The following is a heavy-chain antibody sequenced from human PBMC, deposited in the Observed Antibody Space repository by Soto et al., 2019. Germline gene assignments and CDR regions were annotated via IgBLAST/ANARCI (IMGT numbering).Heavy chain of an antibody. Sequence: ASVKVSCKAAGYTIRSYCTSWVRQAPGKGLEWVGWISGYNGDTHYAPKFQDRITLTTETSTDTAYMELRSLRLDDTAVYYCARDWSRYYDNSGLNWFYWGQGSLVPVSS. CDR3: ARDWSRYYDNSGLNWFY. CDR1: GYTIRSYC. J-gene: IGHJ4*02. D-gene: IGHD3-22*01. V-gene: IGHV1-18*04. CDR2: ISGYNGDT.